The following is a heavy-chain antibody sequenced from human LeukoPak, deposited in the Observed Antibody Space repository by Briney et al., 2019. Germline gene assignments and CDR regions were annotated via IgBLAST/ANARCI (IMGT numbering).Heavy chain of an antibody. CDR2: IYHSGST. Sequence: SETLSLTCTVSGYSISSGYYWGWIRQPPGKGLAWIGSIYHSGSTYYNPSLKSRVTISVDTSKNQFSLKLSSVTAADTAVYYCARIRGGGTIFDYWGQGTLVTVSS. D-gene: IGHD1-14*01. J-gene: IGHJ4*02. CDR3: ARIRGGGTIFDY. CDR1: GYSISSGYY. V-gene: IGHV4-38-2*02.